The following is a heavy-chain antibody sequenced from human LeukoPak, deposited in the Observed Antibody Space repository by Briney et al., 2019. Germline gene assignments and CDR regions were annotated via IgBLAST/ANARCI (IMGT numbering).Heavy chain of an antibody. V-gene: IGHV4-39*01. CDR3: ARQTIASVTGYMLFDL. CDR1: GGSLNSRDYY. CDR2: IYYTEST. D-gene: IGHD2-2*02. Sequence: PSETLSLTCAVSGGSLNSRDYYWGWIRQPPGKGLEWVGSIYYTESTFHNPSLKSRVIISVDTSKNLFSLKLTSVTAADSAIYYCARQTIASVTGYMLFDLWGRGTLVIASS. J-gene: IGHJ2*01.